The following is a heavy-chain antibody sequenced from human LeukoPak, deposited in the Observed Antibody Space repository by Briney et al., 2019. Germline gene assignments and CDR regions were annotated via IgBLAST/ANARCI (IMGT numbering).Heavy chain of an antibody. J-gene: IGHJ4*02. CDR2: IIHSGDTT. Sequence: SETLSLTCAVYGGSFSGYYWTWVRQPPGKGLEWIGEIIHSGDTTNYNPSLKSRVTISLDTSKSQFSLKLSSVTAADTAVSYCARVLAAATLDYWGQGTLVTVSS. CDR1: GGSFSGYY. CDR3: ARVLAAATLDY. V-gene: IGHV4-34*12. D-gene: IGHD6-13*01.